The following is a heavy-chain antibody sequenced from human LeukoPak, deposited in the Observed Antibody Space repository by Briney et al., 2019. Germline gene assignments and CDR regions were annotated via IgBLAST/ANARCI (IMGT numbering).Heavy chain of an antibody. D-gene: IGHD3-22*01. CDR2: IYYSGST. CDR3: ARDLPYDSSGYGAFDI. V-gene: IGHV4-59*01. CDR1: GGSISSYY. Sequence: SETLSLTCTVSGGSISSYYWSWIRQPPGKGLEWIGYIYYSGSTNHNPSLKSRVTISVDTSKNQFSLKLSSVTAADTAVYYCARDLPYDSSGYGAFDIWGQGTMVTVSS. J-gene: IGHJ3*02.